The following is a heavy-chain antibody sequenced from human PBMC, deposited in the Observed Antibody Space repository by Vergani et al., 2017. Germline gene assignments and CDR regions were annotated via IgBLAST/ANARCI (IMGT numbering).Heavy chain of an antibody. CDR3: ASLADYYYGDYVYSFDY. Sequence: EVQLVESGGGLVQPGGSLRLSCAASGFTFSSYSMNWVRQAPGKGLEWVSSISSSSSYIYYADSVKGRFTISRDNAKNSLYLQMNSLRAEDTAVYYCASLADYYYGDYVYSFDYWGQGTLVAVSS. V-gene: IGHV3-21*01. J-gene: IGHJ4*02. CDR1: GFTFSSYS. D-gene: IGHD4-17*01. CDR2: ISSSSSYI.